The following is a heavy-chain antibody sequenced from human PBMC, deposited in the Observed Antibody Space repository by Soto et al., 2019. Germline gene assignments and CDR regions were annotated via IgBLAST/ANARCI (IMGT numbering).Heavy chain of an antibody. J-gene: IGHJ4*02. D-gene: IGHD2-15*01. Sequence: SETLSLTCDFSGGSTDNNHSFWGWVRQPPGRGLEFLGRGFYRGGTYYKPSPKSRVTVSLDTSKNQVSLRVRSVTVAETAMYYWVRVVEAATRHTDFDSWGQVIVVTVSS. CDR2: GFYRGGT. CDR1: GGSTDNNHSF. V-gene: IGHV4-39*01. CDR3: VRVVEAATRHTDFDS.